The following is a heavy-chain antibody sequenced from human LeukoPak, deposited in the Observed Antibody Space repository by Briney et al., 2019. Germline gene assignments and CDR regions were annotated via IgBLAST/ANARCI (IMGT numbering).Heavy chain of an antibody. Sequence: GGSLRLSCAASGFTFDDYAMHWVRQAPGKGLGWVSGISWNSGCIGYADSAKGRFTISRDNAKNSLYLQMNSLRAEDTALYYCAKGLLRYFDWLLSTPDYWGQGTLVTVSS. CDR1: GFTFDDYA. CDR2: ISWNSGCI. CDR3: AKGLLRYFDWLLSTPDY. V-gene: IGHV3-9*01. D-gene: IGHD3-9*01. J-gene: IGHJ4*02.